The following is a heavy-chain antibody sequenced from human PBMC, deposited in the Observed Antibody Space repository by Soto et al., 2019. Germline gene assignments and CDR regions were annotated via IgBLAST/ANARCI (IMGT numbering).Heavy chain of an antibody. J-gene: IGHJ3*02. Sequence: QVQLVESGEGVVQPGRSLRLSCAASGFTFSSYGMHWVRQAPGKGLEWVAVIWYDGSNKYYADSVKGRFTISRDNSKNTLYLQMNSLRAEDTAVYYCARDNDSLLWFGELGAFDIWGQGTMVTVSS. D-gene: IGHD3-10*01. V-gene: IGHV3-33*01. CDR2: IWYDGSNK. CDR3: ARDNDSLLWFGELGAFDI. CDR1: GFTFSSYG.